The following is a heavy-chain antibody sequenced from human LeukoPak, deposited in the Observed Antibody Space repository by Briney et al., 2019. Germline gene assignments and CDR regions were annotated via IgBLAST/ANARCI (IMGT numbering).Heavy chain of an antibody. V-gene: IGHV3-20*04. D-gene: IGHD2-8*02. Sequence: PGGSLRLSCAASGFTFDDYGMSWVRQAPGKGLEWVSGINWNGGSTGYADSVKGRFTTSRDNAKNTLYLQMNSLRAEDTALYYCTRVQAGRSGLMDVWGRGTTVTVSS. J-gene: IGHJ6*02. CDR3: TRVQAGRSGLMDV. CDR2: INWNGGST. CDR1: GFTFDDYG.